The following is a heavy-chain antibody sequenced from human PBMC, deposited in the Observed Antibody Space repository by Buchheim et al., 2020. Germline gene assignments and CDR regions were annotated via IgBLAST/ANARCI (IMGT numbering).Heavy chain of an antibody. CDR3: ARVFWYFDY. CDR2: ISSDGSNK. V-gene: IGHV3-30*14. Sequence: QVQLVESGGGVVQPGRSLRLSCAASGFTFSSYAMHWVRQAPGKGLELVAVISSDGSNKYYADSVKGRFTISRDNSKTTLYLQMNSLRAEDTAVYYCARVFWYFDYGGKGTL. J-gene: IGHJ4*02. CDR1: GFTFSSYA. D-gene: IGHD3-9*01.